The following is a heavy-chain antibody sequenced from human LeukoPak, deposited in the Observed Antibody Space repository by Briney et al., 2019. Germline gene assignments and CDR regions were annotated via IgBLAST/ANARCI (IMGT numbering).Heavy chain of an antibody. V-gene: IGHV3-64*01. CDR2: ISSNGGST. J-gene: IGHJ4*02. Sequence: HPGGALRLSCAASGFTFSSYVMYWVPQAPGKGLEYVSSISSNGGSTYYANSVKGRFTISRDNSKNTLYLQMGSLRAEDMAVYYCARGGQSKYDSSGYLNYFDYWGQGTLVTVSS. CDR1: GFTFSSYV. D-gene: IGHD3-22*01. CDR3: ARGGQSKYDSSGYLNYFDY.